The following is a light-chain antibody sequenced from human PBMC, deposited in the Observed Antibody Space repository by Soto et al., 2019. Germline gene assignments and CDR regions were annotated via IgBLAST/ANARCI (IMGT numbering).Light chain of an antibody. V-gene: IGKV3-15*01. CDR3: QQYNNWPPAT. CDR2: RAS. CDR1: ESVGRF. J-gene: IGKJ1*01. Sequence: EVVLTQSPATLSLSPGESATLSCRASESVGRFLAWYQQKPGQAPRLLIYRASTRATNIPARFSGSGSGTEFTLTISSLQSEDFAVYYCQQYNNWPPATFGQGTKVDIK.